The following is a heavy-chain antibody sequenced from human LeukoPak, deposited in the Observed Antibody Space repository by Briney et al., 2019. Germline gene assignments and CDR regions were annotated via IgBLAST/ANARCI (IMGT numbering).Heavy chain of an antibody. D-gene: IGHD5-18*01. V-gene: IGHV3-21*01. Sequence: PGGSLRLSCAASGFTFSSYSMNWVRQAPGKGLEWVSSISSSSSYIYYADSVKGRFTISRDNAKNSLYLQMNSLRAEDTAVYYCARDQVYVDTAMALDYWGQGTLVTVSS. J-gene: IGHJ4*02. CDR1: GFTFSSYS. CDR3: ARDQVYVDTAMALDY. CDR2: ISSSSSYI.